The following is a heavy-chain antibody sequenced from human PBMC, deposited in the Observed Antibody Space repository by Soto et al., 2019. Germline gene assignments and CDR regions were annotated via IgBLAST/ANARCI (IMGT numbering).Heavy chain of an antibody. CDR2: ISGSGGST. CDR1: GFTFSSYA. D-gene: IGHD2-2*01. V-gene: IGHV3-23*01. Sequence: PGGSLRLSCAASGFTFSSYAMSWVRQAPGKGLEWVSAISGSGGSTYYADSVKGRFTISRDNSKNTLYLQMNSLRAEDTAVYYSAKDTCSSTSCSPKEYYYGMDVWGQGTTVTVSS. CDR3: AKDTCSSTSCSPKEYYYGMDV. J-gene: IGHJ6*02.